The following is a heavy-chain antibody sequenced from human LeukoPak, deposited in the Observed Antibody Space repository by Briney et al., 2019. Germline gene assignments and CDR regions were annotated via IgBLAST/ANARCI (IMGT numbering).Heavy chain of an antibody. CDR2: IKQDRSQE. CDR3: AALWEGGY. Sequence: GGSLRLSCAASGLTFSSYWMSWVRQAPGKGLEWVADIKQDRSQEYYVGSVEGRFTISRDNAKNSLFLQMNSLRAEDTAVYYCAALWEGGYWGQGTLVTVSS. D-gene: IGHD3-16*01. V-gene: IGHV3-7*01. J-gene: IGHJ4*02. CDR1: GLTFSSYW.